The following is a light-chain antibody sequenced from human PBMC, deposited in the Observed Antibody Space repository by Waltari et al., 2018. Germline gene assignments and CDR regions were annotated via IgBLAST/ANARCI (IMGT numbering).Light chain of an antibody. CDR2: TNA. Sequence: QSVLTQPPSVSGAPGQRVSISCTGSSSNIGAGFDVQWYQQVPGTAPKLLLYTNAIRAPWVPARFSGAKSGTSASLAISGLQADDEADYYCQSFDKSLSGFVIFGGGTKLTVL. CDR3: QSFDKSLSGFVI. J-gene: IGLJ2*01. V-gene: IGLV1-40*01. CDR1: SSNIGAGFD.